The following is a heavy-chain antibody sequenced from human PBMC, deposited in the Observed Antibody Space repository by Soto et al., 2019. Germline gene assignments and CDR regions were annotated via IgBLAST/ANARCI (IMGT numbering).Heavy chain of an antibody. Sequence: GGSLRLSCAASGFTVSSNYMSWLRQAPGKGLERVSLNYSGGSTYYADSVKGRITINRDNSKNTKYLQMHSLRAEDTAVYYCARTDSSSSTPGFDFWGQGT. V-gene: IGHV3-66*01. CDR2: NYSGGST. J-gene: IGHJ4*02. D-gene: IGHD6-13*01. CDR1: GFTVSSNY. CDR3: ARTDSSSSTPGFDF.